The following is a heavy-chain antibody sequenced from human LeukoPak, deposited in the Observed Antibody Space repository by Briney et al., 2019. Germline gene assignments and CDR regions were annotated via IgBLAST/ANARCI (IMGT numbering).Heavy chain of an antibody. Sequence: ASVKVPCKASGYTFTSYDINWVRQATGQGLEWMGWMNPNSGNTGYAQKFQGRVTMTRNTSISTAYMELSSLRSEDTAVYYCARRLRKYNWFDPWGQGTLVTVSS. D-gene: IGHD5-12*01. V-gene: IGHV1-8*01. J-gene: IGHJ5*02. CDR1: GYTFTSYD. CDR3: ARRLRKYNWFDP. CDR2: MNPNSGNT.